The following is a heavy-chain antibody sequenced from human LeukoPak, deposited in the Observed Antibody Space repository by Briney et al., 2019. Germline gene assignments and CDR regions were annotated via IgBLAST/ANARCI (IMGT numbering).Heavy chain of an antibody. CDR1: GYTFSDFG. V-gene: IGHV1-18*01. CDR2: ISAYNGDT. Sequence: ASVKVSCETSGYTFSDFGMSWVRQAPGQWLEWMGWISAYNGDTNYAHNLQGRVTMTTDTSTSTAYMELRSLRSDDTAVYYCARGRPSDYWGQGTLVTVSS. CDR3: ARGRPSDY. J-gene: IGHJ4*02.